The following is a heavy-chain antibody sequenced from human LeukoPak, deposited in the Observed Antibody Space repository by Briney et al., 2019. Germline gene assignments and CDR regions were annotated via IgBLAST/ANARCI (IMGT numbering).Heavy chain of an antibody. V-gene: IGHV4-59*01. Sequence: SETLSLTCSVSGGSISFYYWSWIRQSPGKGLECIGYMSYTGSTNYNPSLKTRVTISVDTSTNQFSLKLNSVTAADTAVYFCARADGLGYISGVPMYFDSWGQGALVTVSS. D-gene: IGHD5-18*01. CDR2: MSYTGST. J-gene: IGHJ4*02. CDR3: ARADGLGYISGVPMYFDS. CDR1: GGSISFYY.